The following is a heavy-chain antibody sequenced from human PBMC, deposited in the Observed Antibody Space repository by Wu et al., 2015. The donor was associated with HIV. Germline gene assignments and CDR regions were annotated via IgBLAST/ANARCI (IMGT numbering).Heavy chain of an antibody. CDR3: ARGPXTYYYDSSGYSPLYYFDY. CDR2: MNPNSGNT. V-gene: IGHV1-8*03. Sequence: QVQLVQSGAEVKKPGASVKVSCKASGYTFTSYDINWVRQATGQGLEWMGWMNPNSGNTGYAQKFQGRVTITRNTSISTAYMELSSLRSEDTAVYYCARGPXTYYYDSSGYSPLYYFDYWGQGTLVTVSS. D-gene: IGHD3-22*01. J-gene: IGHJ4*02. CDR1: GYTFTSYD.